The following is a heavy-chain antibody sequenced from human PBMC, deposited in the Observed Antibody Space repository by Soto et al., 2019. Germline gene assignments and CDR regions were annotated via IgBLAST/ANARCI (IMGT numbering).Heavy chain of an antibody. J-gene: IGHJ6*02. CDR3: ARQGYCSGGSCSAREARRPIYGMDV. V-gene: IGHV3-21*01. CDR2: ISSSSSYI. Sequence: GGSLRLSCAASGFTFSSYSMNWVRQAPGKGLEWVSSISSSSSYIYYADSVKGRFTISRDNAKNSLYLQMNSLRAEDTAGYYCARQGYCSGGSCSAREARRPIYGMDVWGQGTTVTVSS. D-gene: IGHD2-15*01. CDR1: GFTFSSYS.